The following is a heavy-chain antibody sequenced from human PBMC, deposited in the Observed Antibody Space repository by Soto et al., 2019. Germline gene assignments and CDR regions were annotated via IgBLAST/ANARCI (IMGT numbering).Heavy chain of an antibody. Sequence: QVQLVQSGAEVKKPGSSVKVSCKASGGTFSSYTISWVRQAPGQGLEWMGRIIPILGIANYAQKFQGRVTITADKSTSTAYMELSSLRFEDTAVYYCARDLEYCSSTSCYTWFDPWGQGTLVTVSS. D-gene: IGHD2-2*02. CDR3: ARDLEYCSSTSCYTWFDP. V-gene: IGHV1-69*08. CDR2: IIPILGIA. CDR1: GGTFSSYT. J-gene: IGHJ5*02.